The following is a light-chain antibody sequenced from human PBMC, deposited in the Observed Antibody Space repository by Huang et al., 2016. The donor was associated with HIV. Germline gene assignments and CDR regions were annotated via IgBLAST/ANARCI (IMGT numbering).Light chain of an antibody. V-gene: IGKV4-1*01. Sequence: DIVMTQSPDSLAVSLGERATNNCKSSQSVLYSSDNKNYLAWYQQKPGQPPQLLIYWASTRESGVPDRFSGSGSGTDFTLTISSLQAEDVALYYCQQYFSTPPYTFGQGTKLEIK. CDR3: QQYFSTPPYT. CDR2: WAS. J-gene: IGKJ2*01. CDR1: QSVLYSSDNKNY.